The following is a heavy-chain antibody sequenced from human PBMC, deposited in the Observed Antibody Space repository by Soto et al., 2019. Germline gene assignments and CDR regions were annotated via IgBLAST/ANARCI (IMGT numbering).Heavy chain of an antibody. V-gene: IGHV4-59*08. CDR1: GGSISSYY. CDR2: IYYSGST. CDR3: ATDYIWGSYRSGFDL. J-gene: IGHJ2*01. Sequence: QVQLQESGPGLVKPSETLSLTCTVSGGSISSYYWSWIRQPPGKGLEWIGYIYYSGSTNYNPSLKSRVTISVDTSKNQFSLKLSSVTAADTAVYYCATDYIWGSYRSGFDLWGRGTLVTVSS. D-gene: IGHD3-16*02.